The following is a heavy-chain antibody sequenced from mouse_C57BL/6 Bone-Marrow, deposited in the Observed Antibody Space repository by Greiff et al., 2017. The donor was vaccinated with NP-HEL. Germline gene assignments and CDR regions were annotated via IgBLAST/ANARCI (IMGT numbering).Heavy chain of an antibody. J-gene: IGHJ3*01. Sequence: QVQLQQSGAELARPGASVKLSCKASGYTFTSYGISWVKQRTGQGLEWIGEIYPRSGNTYYNEKFKGKATLTADKSSSTAYMELRSLTSEDSAVYFCARRAYYYGSSRGSAYWGQGTLVTVSA. CDR1: GYTFTSYG. CDR3: ARRAYYYGSSRGSAY. CDR2: IYPRSGNT. D-gene: IGHD1-1*01. V-gene: IGHV1-81*01.